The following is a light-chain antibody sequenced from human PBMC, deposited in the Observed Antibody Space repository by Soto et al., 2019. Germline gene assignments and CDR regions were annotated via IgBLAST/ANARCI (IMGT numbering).Light chain of an antibody. Sequence: DIQMTQSPSSLSASVGDRVTITCRASQSISSNLNWYQQKPGKAPKLLIYAASSLQSGVPSRFSGSGSGTDFTLTISSLRPEDFATYYCQQSYSTPLTFGPGTKVDIK. CDR3: QQSYSTPLT. CDR2: AAS. V-gene: IGKV1-39*01. J-gene: IGKJ3*01. CDR1: QSISSN.